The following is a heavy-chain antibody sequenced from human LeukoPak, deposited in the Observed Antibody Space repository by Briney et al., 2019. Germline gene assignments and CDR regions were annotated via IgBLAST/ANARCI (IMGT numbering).Heavy chain of an antibody. CDR2: INGDGSDI. CDR3: ARVPDYYGSGSYY. CDR1: GFTFKDSW. D-gene: IGHD3-10*01. Sequence: GGSLRLSCQASGFTFKDSWMYWVRQAPGQGLLWVSRINGDGSDISYVDSVKGRFTISRDNAKNSLYLQMNSLRAEDTAVYYCARVPDYYGSGSYYWGQGTLVTVSS. V-gene: IGHV3-74*01. J-gene: IGHJ4*02.